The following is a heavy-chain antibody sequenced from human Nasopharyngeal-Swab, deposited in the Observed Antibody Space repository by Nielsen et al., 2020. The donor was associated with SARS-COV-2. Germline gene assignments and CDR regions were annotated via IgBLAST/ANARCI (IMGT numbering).Heavy chain of an antibody. D-gene: IGHD2-15*01. J-gene: IGHJ4*02. CDR2: LYSGGST. CDR3: AKDNYCSGGSCYSELSS. V-gene: IGHV3-66*02. Sequence: GESLKISCAVSGFTVSRNYMSWVRQAPGKGLEWVSILYSGGSTYYADSVKGRFTISRDNSKNTLYLQMNNLRVEDTAMYYCAKDNYCSGGSCYSELSSWGQGILVTVSS. CDR1: GFTVSRNY.